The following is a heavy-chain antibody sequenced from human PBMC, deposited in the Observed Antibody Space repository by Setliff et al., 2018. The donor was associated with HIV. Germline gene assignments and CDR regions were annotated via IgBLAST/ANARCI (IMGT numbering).Heavy chain of an antibody. J-gene: IGHJ6*04. V-gene: IGHV4-34*01. CDR2: MNHSEH. D-gene: IGHD3-3*01. Sequence: PSETLSLTCAVYGGSFSGYSWTWICQSPGKGLEWIGEMNHSEHYYNPTLKSRVTISMDTSKNQFSLELSSVTAADTALYYCARTITTFGVIGRGGRMDVWGKGTTVTVSS. CDR1: GGSFSGYS. CDR3: ARTITTFGVIGRGGRMDV.